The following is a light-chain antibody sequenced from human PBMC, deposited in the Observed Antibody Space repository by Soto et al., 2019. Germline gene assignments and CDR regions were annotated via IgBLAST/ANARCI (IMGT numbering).Light chain of an antibody. Sequence: DIQMTQSPSTLSASVGDRVTITCRASQSINTWLAWYQRKPGKAPKLLIYAASTLQSGVPSRFSGSGSGTDFTLTISCLQSEDFATYYCQHYNSYSEAFGQGTKVDIK. J-gene: IGKJ1*01. CDR2: AAS. CDR3: QHYNSYSEA. V-gene: IGKV1-5*01. CDR1: QSINTW.